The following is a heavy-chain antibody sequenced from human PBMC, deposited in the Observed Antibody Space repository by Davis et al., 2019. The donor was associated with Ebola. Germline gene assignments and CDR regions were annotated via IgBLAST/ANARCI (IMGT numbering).Heavy chain of an antibody. V-gene: IGHV1-46*01. CDR1: GYTFTSYY. CDR3: ARDGRMIGYGSGNRLPYYGMDV. D-gene: IGHD3-10*01. CDR2: INPSGGST. J-gene: IGHJ6*02. Sequence: ASVKVSCKASGYTFTSYYMHWVRQAPGQGLEWMGIINPSGGSTSYAQKFQGRVTITRDTSTSTVYMELSILRIEDTAVYYCARDGRMIGYGSGNRLPYYGMDVWGQGTTVTVSS.